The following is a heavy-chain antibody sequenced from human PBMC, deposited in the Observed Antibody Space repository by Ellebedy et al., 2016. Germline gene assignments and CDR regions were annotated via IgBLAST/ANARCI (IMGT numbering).Heavy chain of an antibody. V-gene: IGHV4-34*01. CDR2: SNHSGDT. CDR1: DKSFRTFY. D-gene: IGHD4-11*01. J-gene: IGHJ5*02. CDR3: VRGYIKFDP. Sequence: SETLSLTXDADDKSFRTFYWTWIRQFPGKGLEWVGESNHSGDTNYNPSLKGRVTISVHTSKKQFSLKLRPLTAADTAVYYCVRGYIKFDPWGQGTLVTVSS.